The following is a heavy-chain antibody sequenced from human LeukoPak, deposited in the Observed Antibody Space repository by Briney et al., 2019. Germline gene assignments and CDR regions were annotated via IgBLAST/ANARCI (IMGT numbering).Heavy chain of an antibody. J-gene: IGHJ3*02. V-gene: IGHV3-13*01. CDR3: ARAGLVHDAFDI. CDR2: IGTAGDT. CDR1: GFTFSSYD. Sequence: GGSLRLSCAASGFTFSSYDMHWVRQATGKGLEWVSAIGTAGDTYYPGSVKGRFTISRENAKNSLYLQMNSLRAGDTAVYYCARAGLVHDAFDIWGQGKMVTVSS. D-gene: IGHD6-6*01.